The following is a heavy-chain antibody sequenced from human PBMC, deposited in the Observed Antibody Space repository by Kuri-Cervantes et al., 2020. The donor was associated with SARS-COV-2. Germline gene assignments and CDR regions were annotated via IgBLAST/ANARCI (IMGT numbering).Heavy chain of an antibody. Sequence: GGSLRLSCAASGFTFSSYSMNWVRQAPGKGLEWVSSISSSGSHIYYADLVEDRFTVSRDNAKNSLYLQMNSLRTEDTALYYCAKDLSLVRGLDAWGQGTLVTVSS. CDR1: GFTFSSYS. V-gene: IGHV3-21*04. CDR2: ISSSGSHI. D-gene: IGHD3-10*01. J-gene: IGHJ5*02. CDR3: AKDLSLVRGLDA.